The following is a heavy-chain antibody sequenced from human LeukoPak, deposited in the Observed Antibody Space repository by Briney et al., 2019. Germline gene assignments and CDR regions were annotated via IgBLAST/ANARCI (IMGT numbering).Heavy chain of an antibody. D-gene: IGHD3-10*01. V-gene: IGHV4-59*01. Sequence: PSETLSLTCTVSGGSISSYYWSWIRQPPGKGLEWIGYIYYSGSTNYNPSLKSRVTISVDTSKNQFSLKLSSVTAADTAVYYCAREVMVRGVGYYYYMDVWGKGTTVTISS. J-gene: IGHJ6*03. CDR3: AREVMVRGVGYYYYMDV. CDR2: IYYSGST. CDR1: GGSISSYY.